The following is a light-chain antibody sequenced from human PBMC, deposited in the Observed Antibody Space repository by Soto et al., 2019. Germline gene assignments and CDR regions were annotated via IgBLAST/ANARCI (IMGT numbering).Light chain of an antibody. CDR3: QQDNDWPLT. Sequence: EIVMTQSPGTLSLSPGERATLSCRASQSISSNLAWYQQKPGQAPRLLIYSATARATGIPARFSGSGSGTEFTLTISSLQSEDFAVYYCQQDNDWPLTFGGGTKV. CDR2: SAT. J-gene: IGKJ4*01. CDR1: QSISSN. V-gene: IGKV3-15*01.